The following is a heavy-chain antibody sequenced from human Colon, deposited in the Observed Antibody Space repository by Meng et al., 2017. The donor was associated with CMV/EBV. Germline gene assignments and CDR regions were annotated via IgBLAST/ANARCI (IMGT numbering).Heavy chain of an antibody. CDR3: VRGRVVGGG. CDR1: GYTFNGYY. D-gene: IGHD2-21*01. Sequence: ASVKVSCKASGYTFNGYYIHWVRQASGRGLEWMGWMNPDSGHTAYAQKFQGRITMTRDTSVTTAYLEITSLRSDDTAVYYCVRGRVVGGGWGQGTLVTVSS. V-gene: IGHV1-8*02. CDR2: MNPDSGHT. J-gene: IGHJ4*02.